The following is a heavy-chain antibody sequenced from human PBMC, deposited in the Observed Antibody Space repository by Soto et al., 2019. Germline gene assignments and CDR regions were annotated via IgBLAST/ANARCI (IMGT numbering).Heavy chain of an antibody. CDR1: GFTFSSYG. V-gene: IGHV3-33*01. Sequence: QVQLVESGGGVVQPGRSLRLSCAASGFTFSSYGMHWVRQAPGKGLEWVAVIWYDGSNKYYADSVKGRFTISRDNXKXXLYLQMNSLRAEDTAVYYCARDGGLAVAGTGWFDPWGQGTLVTVSS. D-gene: IGHD6-19*01. CDR2: IWYDGSNK. CDR3: ARDGGLAVAGTGWFDP. J-gene: IGHJ5*02.